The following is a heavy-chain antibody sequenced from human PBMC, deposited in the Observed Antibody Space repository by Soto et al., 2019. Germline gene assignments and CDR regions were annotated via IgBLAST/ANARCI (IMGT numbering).Heavy chain of an antibody. J-gene: IGHJ4*02. V-gene: IGHV3-9*01. CDR2: ISWNSGSI. Sequence: EVQLVESGGGLVQPGRSLRLSCAASGFTFDDYAMHWVRQAPGKGLEWVSGISWNSGSIGYADSVKGRFTISRDNAKNSLYGQMNGLRGGDAVLYSGVRGCGAGGGGYWAQGTLVTVSS. D-gene: IGHD3-10*01. CDR3: VRGCGAGGGGY. CDR1: GFTFDDYA.